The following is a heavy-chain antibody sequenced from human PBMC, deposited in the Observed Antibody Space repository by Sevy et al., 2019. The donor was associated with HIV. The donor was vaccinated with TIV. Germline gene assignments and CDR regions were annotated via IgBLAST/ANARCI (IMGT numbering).Heavy chain of an antibody. CDR2: ISYDGRNNK. V-gene: IGHV3-30*03. CDR1: GFSFSDYR. J-gene: IGHJ4*02. CDR3: ARDSGEILSSAFDY. Sequence: GGSLRLSCAASGFSFSDYRMHWVRQAPGKGLEWVAVISYDGRNNKYNADSVKGRLTISRDNSKNALYLQMSSLRAEETAIYYCARDSGEILSSAFDYWGQGTLVTVSS. D-gene: IGHD3-10*01.